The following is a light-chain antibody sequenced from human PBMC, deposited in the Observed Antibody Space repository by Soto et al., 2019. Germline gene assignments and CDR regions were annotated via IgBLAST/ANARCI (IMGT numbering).Light chain of an antibody. Sequence: EIVMTQSPATLSVSPGEGATLSCRASQSVTSNLAWYQQPPGQPPRLLIYGTSTRATGIPARLSGSGSGTEFTLPISSLQSEDFAVYYCQQYYNWPYTFGQGTKLEIK. CDR3: QQYYNWPYT. CDR2: GTS. CDR1: QSVTSN. J-gene: IGKJ2*01. V-gene: IGKV3-15*01.